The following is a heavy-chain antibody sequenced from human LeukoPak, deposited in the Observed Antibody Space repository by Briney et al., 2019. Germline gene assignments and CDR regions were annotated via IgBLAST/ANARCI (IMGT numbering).Heavy chain of an antibody. D-gene: IGHD2-2*01. V-gene: IGHV1-2*02. CDR1: GYTFTVYY. Sequence: GASVKVSFKASGYTFTVYYMHWGRQAPGQGLEWMGWINPNSGGTNYAQKFQGRVTMTRDTSISTAYMELSRLRSDDTAVYYCARDSSFYCSSTSCYAGNWFDPWGQGTLVTVSS. CDR2: INPNSGGT. CDR3: ARDSSFYCSSTSCYAGNWFDP. J-gene: IGHJ5*02.